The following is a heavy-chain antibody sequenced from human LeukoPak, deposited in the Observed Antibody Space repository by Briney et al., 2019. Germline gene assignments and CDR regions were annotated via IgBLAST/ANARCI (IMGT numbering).Heavy chain of an antibody. D-gene: IGHD5-18*01. CDR2: SYYIGST. V-gene: IGHV4-59*01. Sequence: SETLSLTCTVSGGSLTSCYWSWIRQPPGRGLEWIGYSYYIGSTNYSPTLKSRVTVSVDTSKNQFSLNLRSVTAADTAVYYCARVTREYNYDVFDYWGQGTLVTVSS. CDR3: ARVTREYNYDVFDY. J-gene: IGHJ4*02. CDR1: GGSLTSCY.